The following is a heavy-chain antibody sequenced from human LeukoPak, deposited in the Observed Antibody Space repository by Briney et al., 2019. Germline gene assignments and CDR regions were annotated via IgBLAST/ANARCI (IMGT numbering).Heavy chain of an antibody. Sequence: GGSLRLSCAASGFTFSSYWMHWVRQAPGKGLVWVSRISSDGSSTSYADSVKGRFTISRDDAKNTLYLQMNSLRAEDTAVYYCARDGMASNDYDYWGQGTLVTVPS. J-gene: IGHJ4*02. D-gene: IGHD5-24*01. CDR1: GFTFSSYW. CDR2: ISSDGSST. CDR3: ARDGMASNDYDY. V-gene: IGHV3-74*01.